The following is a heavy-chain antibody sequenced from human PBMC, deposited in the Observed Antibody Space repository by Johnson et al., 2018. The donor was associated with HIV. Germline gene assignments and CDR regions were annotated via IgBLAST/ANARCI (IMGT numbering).Heavy chain of an antibody. J-gene: IGHJ3*02. D-gene: IGHD3-16*01. Sequence: QVQLVESGGGVVQPGRSLRLSCAASGFTFSSYAMHWVRQAPGKGLEWVAVISYDGSNKYYADSVKGRFTISRDNSKNTLYLQMNSLRAEDRAVYYCAREGRGAPQGAFDIWGQGTMVTVSS. CDR3: AREGRGAPQGAFDI. CDR2: ISYDGSNK. CDR1: GFTFSSYA. V-gene: IGHV3-30-3*01.